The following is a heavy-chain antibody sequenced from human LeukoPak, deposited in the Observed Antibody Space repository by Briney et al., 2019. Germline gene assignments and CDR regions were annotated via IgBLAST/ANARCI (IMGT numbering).Heavy chain of an antibody. V-gene: IGHV3-48*02. CDR2: ISSSSSSI. CDR1: GFTFSSSE. D-gene: IGHD4-23*01. CDR3: ARDLLKTVVPDYGMDV. Sequence: SGGSLRLSCAASGFTFSSSEMNWVRQAPGKGLEWVSYISSSSSSIYYADSVKGRFTISRDNAKNSLYLQMNSPRDEDTAVYYCARDLLKTVVPDYGMDVWGQGTTVTVSS. J-gene: IGHJ6*02.